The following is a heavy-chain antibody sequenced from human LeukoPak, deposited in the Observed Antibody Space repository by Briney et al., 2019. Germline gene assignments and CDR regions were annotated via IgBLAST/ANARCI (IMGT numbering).Heavy chain of an antibody. V-gene: IGHV4-30-2*01. D-gene: IGHD6-6*01. CDR2: IYHSGST. Sequence: SQTLSLTCTVSGGSISRGGYFWSWMRQPPGKGLEWIGYIYHSGSTYYNPSLKSRVAISLDRSKNQFSLKLSSVTAADTAVYYCARDFIAARIIDYWGQGTLVTVSS. CDR1: GGSISRGGYF. CDR3: ARDFIAARIIDY. J-gene: IGHJ4*02.